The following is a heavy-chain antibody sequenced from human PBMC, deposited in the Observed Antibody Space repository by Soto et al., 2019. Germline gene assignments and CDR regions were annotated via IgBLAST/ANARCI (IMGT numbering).Heavy chain of an antibody. D-gene: IGHD3-10*01. J-gene: IGHJ5*02. CDR2: ISAYNGNT. Sequence: ASVKVSRKASGYTISNHGISWVRQAPGQRLEGMGWISAYNGNTNYAQKLQGRVTMTTDTSTSTAYMELRSLRSDDTAVYYCARGGVNNMLRGVPHNWFDPWGQGTLVTVSS. V-gene: IGHV1-18*01. CDR1: GYTISNHG. CDR3: ARGGVNNMLRGVPHNWFDP.